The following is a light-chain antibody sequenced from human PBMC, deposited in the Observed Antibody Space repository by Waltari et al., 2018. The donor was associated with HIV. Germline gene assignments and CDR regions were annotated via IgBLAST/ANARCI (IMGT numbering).Light chain of an antibody. J-gene: IGLJ3*02. CDR3: QSYDSTLTGWV. Sequence: QSVLTQPPSVSGAPGPRVTISCSGNTSNIGAGYAVTWYQHLPGRAPKVLIYGNSNRPSGVPDRFSGSKSGTSASLAITGLQAEDEADYYCQSYDSTLTGWVFGGGPILTVL. V-gene: IGLV1-40*01. CDR1: TSNIGAGYA. CDR2: GNS.